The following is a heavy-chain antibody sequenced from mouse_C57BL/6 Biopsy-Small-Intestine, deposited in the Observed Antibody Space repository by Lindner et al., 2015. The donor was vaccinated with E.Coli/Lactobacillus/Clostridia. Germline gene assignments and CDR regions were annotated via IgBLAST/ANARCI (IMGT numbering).Heavy chain of an antibody. CDR3: ARPSSYSNYDWYIDV. CDR1: GYTFNNSW. CDR2: IYPGDGDT. V-gene: IGHV1-82*01. Sequence: VQLQESGPELVKPGASVKISCKTSGYTFNNSWMNWVKQRPGKGLEWIGWIYPGDGDTDYNGKFKGKATLTTDKSSSTAYMQLGSLTSEDSAVYFCARPSSYSNYDWYIDVWGAGTTVTVSS. J-gene: IGHJ1*01. D-gene: IGHD2-5*01.